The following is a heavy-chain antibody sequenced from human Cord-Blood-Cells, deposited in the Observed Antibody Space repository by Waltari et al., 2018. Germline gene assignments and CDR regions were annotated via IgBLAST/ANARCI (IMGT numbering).Heavy chain of an antibody. CDR1: GGSFSGYY. Sequence: QVQLQQWGAGLLKPSETLSLTCAVYGGSFSGYYWSWIRQPPGKGLEWIGEINHSGSTNYNPSLKSRVTISVDTSKNQFSLKLSSVTAADTAVYYCARGPRGSGRYYFDYWGQGTLVTVSS. CDR2: INHSGST. D-gene: IGHD3-10*01. V-gene: IGHV4-34*01. CDR3: ARGPRGSGRYYFDY. J-gene: IGHJ4*02.